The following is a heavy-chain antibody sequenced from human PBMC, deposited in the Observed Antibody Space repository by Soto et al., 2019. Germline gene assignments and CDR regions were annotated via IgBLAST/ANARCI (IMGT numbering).Heavy chain of an antibody. V-gene: IGHV3-48*03. D-gene: IGHD1-26*01. CDR1: GFTFSSYE. J-gene: IGHJ6*02. Sequence: SLRVSCAASGFTFSSYEMDWVRQAPGKGLEWVSYISSSGSTIYYADSVKGRFTISRDNAKNSLYLQMNSLRAEDTAVYYCANHAELATYGKDVWGQGTTVNVSS. CDR2: ISSSGSTI. CDR3: ANHAELATYGKDV.